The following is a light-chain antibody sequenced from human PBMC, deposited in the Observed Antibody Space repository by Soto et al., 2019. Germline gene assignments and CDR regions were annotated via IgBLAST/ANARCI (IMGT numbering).Light chain of an antibody. J-gene: IGKJ5*01. CDR1: QSVRSN. CDR2: GAS. CDR3: QEYKNWPSIT. Sequence: EIVMTQSPATLSVSPGARDPLSCRASQSVRSNLAWYQQKPGQAPRLLIYGASTRATGIPARFSGSGSGTDFTLAISSLQSEDFAVYYCQEYKNWPSITFGQGTRLEI. V-gene: IGKV3-15*01.